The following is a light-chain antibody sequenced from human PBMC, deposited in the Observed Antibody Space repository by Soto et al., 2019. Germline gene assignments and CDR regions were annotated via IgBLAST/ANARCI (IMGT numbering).Light chain of an antibody. Sequence: QSALTQPASVSGSPGQSITISCTGASSDVGGYNYVSWYQQHPGKAPKLMIYDVSNQPSGVSNRFSGSKSDNTASLTISGLQAEDEADYYCSSYTSSSTLEVFGTGTKVTVL. CDR3: SSYTSSSTLEV. J-gene: IGLJ1*01. CDR2: DVS. CDR1: SSDVGGYNY. V-gene: IGLV2-14*01.